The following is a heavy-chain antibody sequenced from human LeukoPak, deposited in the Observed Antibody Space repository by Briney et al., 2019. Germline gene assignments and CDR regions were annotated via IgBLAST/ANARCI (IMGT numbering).Heavy chain of an antibody. CDR3: AREKAGATGDY. D-gene: IGHD1-26*01. J-gene: IGHJ4*02. Sequence: PGGSLRLSCAASGFTFSSYGMHWVRQAPGKGLEWVAFIRYDGSNKYYADSVKGRFTISRDNAKNTLYLQMNSLRAEDTAVYYCAREKAGATGDYWGQGTLVTVSS. CDR2: IRYDGSNK. CDR1: GFTFSSYG. V-gene: IGHV3-30*02.